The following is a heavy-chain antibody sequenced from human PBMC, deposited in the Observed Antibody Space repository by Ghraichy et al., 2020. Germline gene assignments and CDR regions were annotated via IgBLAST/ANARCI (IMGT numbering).Heavy chain of an antibody. Sequence: GGSLRLSCAASGFTFSSYSMNWVRQAPGKGLEWVSSISSSSSYIYYADSVKGRFTISRDNAKNSLYLQMNSLRAEDTAVYYCARGDPLGAVDYWGQGTLVTVSS. CDR3: ARGDPLGAVDY. CDR1: GFTFSSYS. V-gene: IGHV3-21*01. D-gene: IGHD1-26*01. CDR2: ISSSSSYI. J-gene: IGHJ4*02.